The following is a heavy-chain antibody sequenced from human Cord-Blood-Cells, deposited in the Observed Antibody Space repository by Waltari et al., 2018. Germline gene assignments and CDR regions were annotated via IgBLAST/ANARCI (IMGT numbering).Heavy chain of an antibody. CDR2: IIPIFGTA. V-gene: IGHV1-69*01. J-gene: IGHJ3*02. CDR1: GGTFSSYA. CDR3: ARAVHGGPKDILTGYAFDI. D-gene: IGHD3-9*01. Sequence: QVQLVQSGAEVKKPGSSVKVSCKASGGTFSSYAISWVRQAPGQGLEWMGGIIPIFGTANYAQKFQGRVTITADESTSTAYMELSSLRSEDTAVYYCARAVHGGPKDILTGYAFDIWGQGTMVTVSS.